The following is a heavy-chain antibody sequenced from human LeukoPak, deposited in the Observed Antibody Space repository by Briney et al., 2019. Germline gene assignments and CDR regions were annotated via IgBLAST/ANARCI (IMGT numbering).Heavy chain of an antibody. V-gene: IGHV3-21*01. J-gene: IGHJ6*02. CDR3: ARGGDSSSWVRYYGMDV. CDR1: GFTFSSYS. Sequence: GGSLRLSCAASGFTFSSYSMNWVRQAPGKGLEWVSSISSSSSYIYYADSVKGRFTISRDNAKNSLYLQMNSLRAEDTAVYYCARGGDSSSWVRYYGMDVGGQGTTVTVSS. D-gene: IGHD6-6*01. CDR2: ISSSSSYI.